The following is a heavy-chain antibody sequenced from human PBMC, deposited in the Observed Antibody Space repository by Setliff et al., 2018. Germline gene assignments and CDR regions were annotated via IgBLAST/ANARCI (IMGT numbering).Heavy chain of an antibody. V-gene: IGHV4-61*09. J-gene: IGHJ4*02. CDR1: GGSISSGSNY. CDR3: ARDSGALGYCTGGICYDY. D-gene: IGHD2-15*01. CDR2: IDPSGNT. Sequence: SETLSLTCTVSGGSISSGSNYWSWIRQPAGRGLEWIGHIDPSGNTNYHPSLKSRVTISGDTSKNQFSLKLNSVTAADTAVYYCARDSGALGYCTGGICYDYWGQGTLVTVSS.